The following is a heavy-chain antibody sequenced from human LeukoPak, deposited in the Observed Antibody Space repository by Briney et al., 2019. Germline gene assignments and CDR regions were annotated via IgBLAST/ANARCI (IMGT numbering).Heavy chain of an antibody. CDR3: AHFTVGSYCFDY. CDR1: AFSLSTSGVG. Sequence: SGPTLVNPTQTLTLTCTFSAFSLSTSGVGVGWIRQPPGKALEWLALIYWNDDKRYSPLLKSRLTITKDTSKKQMVLTMINLAPVATPTYYCAHFTVGSYCFDYWGQGTLVTVSS. J-gene: IGHJ4*02. V-gene: IGHV2-5*01. CDR2: IYWNDDK. D-gene: IGHD4-23*01.